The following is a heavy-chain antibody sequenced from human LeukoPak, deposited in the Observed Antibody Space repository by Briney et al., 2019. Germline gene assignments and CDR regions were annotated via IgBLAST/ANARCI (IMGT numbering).Heavy chain of an antibody. V-gene: IGHV3-21*01. CDR1: GFTFSSYS. CDR2: ISSSSSYI. Sequence: GGSLRLSCAASGFTFSSYSMNWVRQAPGKGLEWVSSISSSSSYIYYADSVKGRFTISRDNAKNSLYLQMNSLRAEDTGVYYCATSSAAPANLGGQGTLVTVSS. J-gene: IGHJ4*02. CDR3: ATSSAAPANL. D-gene: IGHD2-15*01.